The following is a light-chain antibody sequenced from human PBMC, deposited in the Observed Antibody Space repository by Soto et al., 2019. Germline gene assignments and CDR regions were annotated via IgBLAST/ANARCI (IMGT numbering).Light chain of an antibody. J-gene: IGKJ2*01. CDR2: AAS. CDR1: QGISSF. Sequence: GDRVTITCRASQGISSFLGWYQQKPGRAPKLLIYAASTLQSGVPLRFGGSGSGTDFTLTISSLQPEDFATYYCQQVNSYPRTFGQGTKLEIK. V-gene: IGKV1-9*01. CDR3: QQVNSYPRT.